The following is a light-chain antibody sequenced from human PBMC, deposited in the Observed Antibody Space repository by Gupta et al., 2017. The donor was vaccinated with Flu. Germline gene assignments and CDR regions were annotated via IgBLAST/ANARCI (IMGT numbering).Light chain of an antibody. CDR2: AAS. V-gene: IGKV1-39*01. CDR3: QLADRAPRT. CDR1: QSIRTY. Sequence: DIEMTQSPTSLSASVGDRVIITCRASQSIRTYLNWYQHRPGKAPKPLIYAASTLHGGVPSRFSGSASGTDFTLTITMLHPEDFATYYCQLADRAPRTFGQGTKVDVK. J-gene: IGKJ1*01.